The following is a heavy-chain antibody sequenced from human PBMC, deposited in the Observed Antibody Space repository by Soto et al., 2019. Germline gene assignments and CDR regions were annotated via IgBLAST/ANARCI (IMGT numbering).Heavy chain of an antibody. V-gene: IGHV1-3*01. J-gene: IGHJ4*02. CDR2: INAGNGNT. CDR3: ARAQSSYLDY. Sequence: ASVKVSCKASGYTFTSCAMHWVRQAPAQRHEWMGWINAGNGNTKYSQKFQGRVTITRDTSASTAYMELSSLRFEDTAVYYCARAQSSYLDYWGQGTLVTVSS. D-gene: IGHD4-4*01. CDR1: GYTFTSCA.